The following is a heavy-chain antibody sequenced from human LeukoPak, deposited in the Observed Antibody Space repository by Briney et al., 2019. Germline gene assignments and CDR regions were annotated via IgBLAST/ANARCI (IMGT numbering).Heavy chain of an antibody. V-gene: IGHV4-39*07. Sequence: PSETLSLTCTVSGGSISGSSYYWGWIRQPPGKGLEWIGSIYYSGSTYYNPSLKSRVTISVDKSKNQFSLKLSSVTAADTAVYYCARDQNYGDSPYFDYWGQGTLVTVSS. CDR3: ARDQNYGDSPYFDY. CDR1: GGSISGSSYY. J-gene: IGHJ4*02. D-gene: IGHD4-17*01. CDR2: IYYSGST.